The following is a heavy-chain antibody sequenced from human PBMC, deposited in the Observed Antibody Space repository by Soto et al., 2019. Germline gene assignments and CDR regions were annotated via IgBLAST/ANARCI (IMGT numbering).Heavy chain of an antibody. D-gene: IGHD3-3*01. Sequence: SETLSLTCTVSGGSISSGDYCWRGLRQPPGKGLEWVGYIYYSGSTYYNPSLKSRDTISVDTSKNQFSLKLRSVTAADTAVYYCARVQQHDDFWSGYYFDGMDVWGQGTTVTVSS. J-gene: IGHJ6*02. CDR2: IYYSGST. V-gene: IGHV4-30-4*01. CDR3: ARVQQHDDFWSGYYFDGMDV. CDR1: GGSISSGDYC.